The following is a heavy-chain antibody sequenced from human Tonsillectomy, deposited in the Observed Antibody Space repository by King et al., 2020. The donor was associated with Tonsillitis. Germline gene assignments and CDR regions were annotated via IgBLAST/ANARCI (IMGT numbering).Heavy chain of an antibody. D-gene: IGHD6-19*01. CDR3: ARDRFSSEWYISFCDF. CDR1: HYPISGGYY. V-gene: IGHV4-38-2*02. Sequence: VQLQESGPGLVEPSETLSLICNVSHYPISGGYYWGWIRQPPGKGLEWIGSVHHSGSIYKNPSLKSRVDLSLDTSNNQVSLKLSSVTAADTAFFYCARDRFSSEWYISFCDFWGQGPRVTVSS. J-gene: IGHJ4*02. CDR2: VHHSGSI.